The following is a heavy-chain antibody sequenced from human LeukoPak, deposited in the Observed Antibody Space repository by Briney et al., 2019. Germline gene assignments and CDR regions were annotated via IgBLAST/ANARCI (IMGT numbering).Heavy chain of an antibody. CDR2: INTSGST. J-gene: IGHJ6*02. CDR3: ASIQSYYFGLDV. D-gene: IGHD4-11*01. V-gene: IGHV4-61*02. CDR1: GGSISSGSYY. Sequence: PSQTLSLPCTVSGGSISSGSYYWSWIRQPAGKGLEWIGRINTSGSTNYNPSPKSRVTISVDTSKNQFSLKLSSVTAADTAVYYCASIQSYYFGLDVWGQGTTVTVSS.